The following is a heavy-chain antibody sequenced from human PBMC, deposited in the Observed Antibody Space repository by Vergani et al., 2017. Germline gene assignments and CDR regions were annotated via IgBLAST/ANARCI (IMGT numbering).Heavy chain of an antibody. CDR1: GFTFTNYG. CDR2: ISYDGSNK. V-gene: IGHV3-30*18. Sequence: QVQLVESGGGVVQPGRSLRLSCAVSGFTFTNYGMHCVRQAPGKGLEWVAVISYDGSNKYYADSVKGRFTISRDNSKNTLYLQMNSLRAEDTAVYYCAKEGGPYYRYYMVVWGKETTVSVSS. J-gene: IGHJ6*03. CDR3: AKEGGPYYRYYMVV. D-gene: IGHD3-16*01.